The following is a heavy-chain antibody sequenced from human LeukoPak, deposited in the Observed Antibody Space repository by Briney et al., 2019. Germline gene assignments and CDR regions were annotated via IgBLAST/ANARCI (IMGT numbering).Heavy chain of an antibody. CDR3: ARARPSMWIDY. D-gene: IGHD5-12*01. J-gene: IGHJ4*02. CDR2: ISSSSGTI. V-gene: IGHV3-48*01. CDR1: GFTFRSYS. Sequence: GGSLRLSCAASGFTFRSYSMNWVRQAPGKGLEWVSYISSSSGTIYYADSVKGRFTISRDNAKNSLYLQMNSLRAEDTAVYYCARARPSMWIDYWGQGTLVTVSS.